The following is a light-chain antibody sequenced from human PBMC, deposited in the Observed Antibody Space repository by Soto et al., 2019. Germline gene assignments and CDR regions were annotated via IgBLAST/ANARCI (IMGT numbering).Light chain of an antibody. Sequence: ESVLTQSPSSLSLSPGESATLSCRASQSLSSSYLAWYQQKAGQPPRLLIYDASNRATGIPARFSGSGSGTDFTLTISSLEPEDFAVYYCQQRSNWPPWTFGQGTKVDIK. CDR3: QQRSNWPPWT. V-gene: IGKV3-11*01. CDR1: QSLSSSY. J-gene: IGKJ1*01. CDR2: DAS.